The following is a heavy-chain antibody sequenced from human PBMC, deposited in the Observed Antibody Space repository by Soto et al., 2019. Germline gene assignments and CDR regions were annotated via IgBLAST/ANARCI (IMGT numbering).Heavy chain of an antibody. D-gene: IGHD3-3*01. CDR3: ATQTISYTWDV. V-gene: IGHV4-4*02. Sequence: QVQLQESGPGLVTPSGTLSLTCVVSGGPINSRSWWSWVRQPPGKGLEWIGEMHHGGTTYYNPSLKNRIITSFDKSKNHFSLELTSVTAADTAIYYCATQTISYTWDVWGQGTSVTVSS. CDR2: MHHGGTT. J-gene: IGHJ6*02. CDR1: GGPINSRSW.